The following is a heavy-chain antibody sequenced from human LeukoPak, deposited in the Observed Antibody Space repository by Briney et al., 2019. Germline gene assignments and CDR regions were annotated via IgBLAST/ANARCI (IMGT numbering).Heavy chain of an antibody. CDR1: GFTVGRLW. Sequence: QPGGSLRLSCAASGFTVGRLWMHRIRQAPGKGLVWVSRSEGDDSTTTYADSVKGRFAVSRDTAKNTVYLQMNSLRVEDTAVYYCAKLDWLDPWGQGTLVTVSS. D-gene: IGHD5-24*01. V-gene: IGHV3-74*03. CDR2: SEGDDSTT. J-gene: IGHJ5*02. CDR3: AKLDWLDP.